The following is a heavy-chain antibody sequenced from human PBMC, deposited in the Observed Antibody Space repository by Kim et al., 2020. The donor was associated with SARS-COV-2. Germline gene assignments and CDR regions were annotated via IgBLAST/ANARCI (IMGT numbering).Heavy chain of an antibody. Sequence: GGSLRLSCSASGFTFSSYAMHWVRHAPGKRLEYVSAISSNGGSTYYADSVKGRFTISRDNSKNTLYLQMGSLRAEDTAVYYCVKVIAVAGSRGYFDFWGQGTLVTVSS. CDR2: ISSNGGST. D-gene: IGHD6-19*01. CDR1: GFTFSSYA. J-gene: IGHJ4*02. V-gene: IGHV3-64D*09. CDR3: VKVIAVAGSRGYFDF.